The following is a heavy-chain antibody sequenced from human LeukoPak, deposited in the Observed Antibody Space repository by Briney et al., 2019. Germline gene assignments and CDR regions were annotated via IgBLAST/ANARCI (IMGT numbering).Heavy chain of an antibody. CDR1: GFTFSNYD. Sequence: PGGSLRLSCAASGFTFSNYDMRWVRQAPGKGLEWASAIRGGGSSTHYADSVKGRFTISRDNSKNTLYLQMNSLRAEDTAVYYFGKAMSSSGWDDLDYWGQGTLGAVSS. J-gene: IGHJ4*02. V-gene: IGHV3-23*01. CDR2: IRGGGSST. CDR3: GKAMSSSGWDDLDY. D-gene: IGHD6-19*01.